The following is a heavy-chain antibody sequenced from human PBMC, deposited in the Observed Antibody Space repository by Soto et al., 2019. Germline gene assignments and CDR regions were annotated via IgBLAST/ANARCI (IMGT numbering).Heavy chain of an antibody. CDR1: GFTFSTDG. V-gene: IGHV3-30*18. D-gene: IGHD4-17*01. CDR2: ISYDGSYK. CDR3: AKEVHYGAIDY. J-gene: IGHJ4*02. Sequence: QVQLVESGGGVVQPGRSLRLSCAASGFTFSTDGVHWVRQAPGKGLEWVAVISYDGSYKYYADSVKGRFAISRDNSKNTLYLQMNTSRAEDTAVYYCAKEVHYGAIDYWGQGTLVTVSS.